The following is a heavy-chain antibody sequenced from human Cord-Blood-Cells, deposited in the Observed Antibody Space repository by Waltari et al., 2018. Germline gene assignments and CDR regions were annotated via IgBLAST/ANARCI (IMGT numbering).Heavy chain of an antibody. J-gene: IGHJ4*02. CDR2: IYYIGST. CDR3: ARLNRGSGSYYGGYYFDY. V-gene: IGHV4-39*01. D-gene: IGHD3-10*01. Sequence: QLQLQESGPGLVKPSETLSLTCTVSGGSISSSSYYWGWIRQPPGKGLEWIGSIYYIGSTYFTPAHQSRVTISVDTSKNQFSLKLSSVTAADTAVYYCARLNRGSGSYYGGYYFDYWGQGTLVTVSS. CDR1: GGSISSSSYY.